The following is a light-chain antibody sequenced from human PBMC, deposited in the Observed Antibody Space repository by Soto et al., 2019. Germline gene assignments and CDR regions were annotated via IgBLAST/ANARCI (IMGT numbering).Light chain of an antibody. J-gene: IGKJ4*01. CDR3: QQYGNSPPS. CDR1: QSVSNNY. CDR2: GAS. Sequence: PGERATLSCRASQSVSNNYLAWYQQKPGQALRLLIYGASRRATGIPDRFSGSGSGTDFTLTISRLEPEDFAVYHCQQYGNSPPSFGGGTKVDIK. V-gene: IGKV3-20*01.